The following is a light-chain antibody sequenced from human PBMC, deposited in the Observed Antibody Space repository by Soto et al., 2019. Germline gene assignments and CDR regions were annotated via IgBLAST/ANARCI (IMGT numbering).Light chain of an antibody. CDR3: QQYQNYPVT. J-gene: IGKJ4*01. CDR2: AAS. V-gene: IGKV1-16*02. CDR1: QDINNY. Sequence: DVQMTQSPSSLSASVGDRVTITCRASQDINNYLAWFQHKPGQAPKSLIYAASSLQSGVPSNFSGSGSWTDFTLTISSLQPEDVATYYCQQYQNYPVTFGGGTKVEIK.